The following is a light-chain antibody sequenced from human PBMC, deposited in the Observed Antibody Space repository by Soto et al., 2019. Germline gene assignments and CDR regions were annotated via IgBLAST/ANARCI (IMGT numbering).Light chain of an antibody. CDR3: QQYNNWPRT. V-gene: IGKV3D-15*01. CDR2: GAS. Sequence: EIVMTQSPATLSVSPGERATLSCRARESVRSNLAWYQQQPGQAPRLPIYGASTRATGIPARFSGSGSGTEFTLTISSLQSEDFAVYYCQQYNNWPRTFGQGTKV. J-gene: IGKJ1*01. CDR1: ESVRSN.